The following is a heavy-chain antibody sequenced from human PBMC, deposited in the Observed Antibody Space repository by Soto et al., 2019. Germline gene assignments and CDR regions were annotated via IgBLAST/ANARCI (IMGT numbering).Heavy chain of an antibody. CDR2: TYYRSKWYN. J-gene: IGHJ6*02. Sequence: SETLSLTCAISGDSVSSNSAAWNWIRQSPSRGLEWLGRTYYRSKWYNDYAVSVKSRITINPDTSKNQSSLQLNSVTPEDTAVYYCAREQQLVDYYYYGMDVWGQGTTVTVSS. CDR1: GDSVSSNSAA. CDR3: AREQQLVDYYYYGMDV. D-gene: IGHD6-13*01. V-gene: IGHV6-1*01.